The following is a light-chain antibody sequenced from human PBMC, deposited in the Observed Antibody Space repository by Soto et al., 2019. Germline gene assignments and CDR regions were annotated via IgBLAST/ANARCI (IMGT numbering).Light chain of an antibody. CDR1: QGVLHNSNSHHF. V-gene: IGKV4-1*01. J-gene: IGKJ1*01. CDR3: QQSFGNFTWT. Sequence: TQSPDSLAVSLGARATINCRSSQGVLHNSNSHHFLSWYQQRPGQSPKLLIYWTSLRESGVPERFIGSGSGAEFTLTISSLQAEDVAVYYCQQSFGNFTWTFGQGTKVDIX. CDR2: WTS.